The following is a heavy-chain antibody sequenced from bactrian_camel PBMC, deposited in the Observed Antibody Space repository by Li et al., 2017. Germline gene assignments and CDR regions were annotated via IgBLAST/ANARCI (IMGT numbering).Heavy chain of an antibody. J-gene: IGHJ4*01. CDR2: ITSDGTT. CDR1: GYIFNNCR. D-gene: IGHD1*01. V-gene: IGHV3S53*01. Sequence: VQLVESGGGSVQAGESLKLSCVASGYIFNNCRMGWYRQAPGKERELVSTITSDGTTLYADSVKGRFTISRDNAQNTVYLQMNSLKSEDSALYLCSTGSRITEASVQGQGTQVTVS.